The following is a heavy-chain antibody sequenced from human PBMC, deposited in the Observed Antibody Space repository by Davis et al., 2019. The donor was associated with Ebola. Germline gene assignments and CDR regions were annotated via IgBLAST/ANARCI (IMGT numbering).Heavy chain of an antibody. D-gene: IGHD2-2*01. CDR3: ARDLTGVVVVPAGHFDY. V-gene: IGHV3-30-3*01. CDR2: ISYKGSNK. J-gene: IGHJ4*02. Sequence: GGSLRLSCAASGFTFSSYAMHWVRKAPGKGLEWLPVISYKGSNKYYADSVKGRFTISRDNSKNTLYLQMNSLRAEDTAVYYCARDLTGVVVVPAGHFDYWGQGTLVTVSS. CDR1: GFTFSSYA.